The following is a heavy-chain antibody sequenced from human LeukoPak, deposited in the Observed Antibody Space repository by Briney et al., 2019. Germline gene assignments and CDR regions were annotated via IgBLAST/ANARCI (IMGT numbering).Heavy chain of an antibody. CDR2: IYWDDDK. V-gene: IGHV2-5*02. D-gene: IGHD3-22*01. J-gene: IGHJ3*02. CDR1: GFSLSTSGVG. CDR3: AHSEVVTKFDAFDI. Sequence: SGPTLVKPTQTLTLTCTFSGFSLSTSGVGVGWIRQPPGKALERLALIYWDDDKRYSPSLKSRLTITKDTSKNQVVLTMTNMDPVDTATYYCAHSEVVTKFDAFDIWGQGTMLTVSS.